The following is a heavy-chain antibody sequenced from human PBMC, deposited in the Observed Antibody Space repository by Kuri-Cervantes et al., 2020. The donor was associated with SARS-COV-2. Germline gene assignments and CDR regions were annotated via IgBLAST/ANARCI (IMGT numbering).Heavy chain of an antibody. CDR1: GGSISSYY. CDR3: ARDVTIFGVVIKGVLDY. D-gene: IGHD3-3*01. V-gene: IGHV4-59*01. CDR2: IYYSGST. Sequence: SETLSLTCTVSGGSISSYYWSWIRQPPGKGLEWIGYIYYSGSTNYNPSLKSRVTISVDTSKNQFSLKLSSVTAADTAVYYCARDVTIFGVVIKGVLDYWGQGTLVTVPQ. J-gene: IGHJ4*02.